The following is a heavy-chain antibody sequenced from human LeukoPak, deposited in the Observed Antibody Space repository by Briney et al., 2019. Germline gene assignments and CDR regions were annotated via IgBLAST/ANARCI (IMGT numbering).Heavy chain of an antibody. CDR3: AKDRTYSGSYAGAFDI. D-gene: IGHD1-26*01. Sequence: GRSLRLSCAAPGFTFDDYAMHWVRQAPGKGLEWVSGISWNSGSIGYADSVKGRFTISRDNAKNSLYLQMNSLRAEDMVLYYCAKDRTYSGSYAGAFDIWGQGTMVTVSS. V-gene: IGHV3-9*03. CDR1: GFTFDDYA. J-gene: IGHJ3*02. CDR2: ISWNSGSI.